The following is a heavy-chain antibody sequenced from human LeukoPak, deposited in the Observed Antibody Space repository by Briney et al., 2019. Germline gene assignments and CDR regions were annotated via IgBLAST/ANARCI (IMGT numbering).Heavy chain of an antibody. D-gene: IGHD2-2*01. CDR2: IYHSGST. CDR3: ARAVGYCSSTSCWPY. V-gene: IGHV4-30-2*01. CDR1: GGSISSGGYS. Sequence: SETLSLTCAVSGGSISSGGYSWSWIRQPPGKGLEWIGYIYHSGSTYYNPSLKSRVTISVDKSKNQFSLKLSSVTAADTAVYYCARAVGYCSSTSCWPYWGQGTLVTVSS. J-gene: IGHJ4*02.